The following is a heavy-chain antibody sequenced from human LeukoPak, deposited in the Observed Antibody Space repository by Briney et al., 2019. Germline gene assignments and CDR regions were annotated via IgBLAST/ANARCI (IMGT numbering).Heavy chain of an antibody. D-gene: IGHD6-13*01. CDR1: GFTFSSYG. CDR3: ARIAAAGTDFDY. Sequence: PGGSLRLSCAASGFTFSSYGMHWVRQAPGKGLEWVAVIWYDGSNKYYADSLKGRFTISRDNSKNTLYLQMNSLRAEDTAVYYCARIAAAGTDFDYWGQGTLVTVSS. CDR2: IWYDGSNK. V-gene: IGHV3-33*01. J-gene: IGHJ4*02.